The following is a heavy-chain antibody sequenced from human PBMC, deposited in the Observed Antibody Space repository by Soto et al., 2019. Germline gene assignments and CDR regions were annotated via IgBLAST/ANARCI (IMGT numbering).Heavy chain of an antibody. CDR1: GGSISSSGYY. CDR2: IYYSGST. CDR3: ARHRAQVYYGSGSYQDAFDI. Sequence: SETLSLTCTVSGGSISSSGYYWGWIRQPPGKGLEWIGSIYYSGSTYYNPSLKSRVTISVDTSKNQFSLKLSSVTAADTAVYYCARHRAQVYYGSGSYQDAFDIWGQGTMVTVSS. J-gene: IGHJ3*02. V-gene: IGHV4-39*01. D-gene: IGHD3-10*01.